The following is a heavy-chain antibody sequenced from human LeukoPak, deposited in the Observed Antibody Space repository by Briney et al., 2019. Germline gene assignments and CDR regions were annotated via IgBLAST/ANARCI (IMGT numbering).Heavy chain of an antibody. Sequence: GGSLRLSCAASGFTFSDYAMHWVRQAPGKGLEWVASISYDGNNKYYADSVKGRFTISRDNSKNTLYLQMNRLRARYEAVYYCERDKFIAAAATFGDYWGQGPLVTVSS. V-gene: IGHV3-30-3*01. CDR2: ISYDGNNK. J-gene: IGHJ4*02. CDR3: ERDKFIAAAATFGDY. D-gene: IGHD6-13*01. CDR1: GFTFSDYA.